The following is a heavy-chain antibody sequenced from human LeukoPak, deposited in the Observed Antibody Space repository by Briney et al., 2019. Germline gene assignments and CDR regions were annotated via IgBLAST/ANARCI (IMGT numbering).Heavy chain of an antibody. D-gene: IGHD1-26*01. CDR3: ARGISGSYEGNWFDP. Sequence: KTSETLSLTCAVYGGSFSGYYWSWIRQPPGKGLEWIGEINHSGSTNYNPSLKSRVTISVDTSKNQFSLKLSSVTAADTAVYYCARGISGSYEGNWFDPWGQGTLVTVSS. J-gene: IGHJ5*02. CDR2: INHSGST. CDR1: GGSFSGYY. V-gene: IGHV4-34*01.